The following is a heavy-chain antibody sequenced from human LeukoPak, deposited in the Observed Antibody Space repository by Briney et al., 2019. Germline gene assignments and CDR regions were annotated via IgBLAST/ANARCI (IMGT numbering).Heavy chain of an antibody. CDR3: ARQRGMVRGVIIKPRVV. CDR1: GGSIRSSTFN. D-gene: IGHD3-10*01. V-gene: IGHV4-39*01. J-gene: IGHJ6*04. Sequence: SETLSLTCTVSGGSIRSSTFNWGWIRQPPGKGLEWIGEINHSGSTNYNPSLKSRVTISVDTSKNQFSLKLSSVTAADTAVYYCARQRGMVRGVIIKPRVVWGKGTTVTISS. CDR2: INHSGST.